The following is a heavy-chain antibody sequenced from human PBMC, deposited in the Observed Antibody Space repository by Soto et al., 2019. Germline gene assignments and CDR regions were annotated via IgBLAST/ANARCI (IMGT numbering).Heavy chain of an antibody. CDR1: GFTFSIYS. Sequence: LXLSCAASGFTFSIYSMNWVRQAPGKGLECVSSISSSSSYIYYADSVKGRFTISRDNAKNSLYLQMNSLRAEDTAVYYCASLVATGYWGQGTLVTVSS. J-gene: IGHJ4*02. V-gene: IGHV3-21*01. CDR3: ASLVATGY. CDR2: ISSSSSYI. D-gene: IGHD5-12*01.